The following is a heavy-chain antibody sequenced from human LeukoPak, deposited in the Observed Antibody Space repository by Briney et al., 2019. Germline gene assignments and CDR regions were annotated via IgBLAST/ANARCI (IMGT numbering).Heavy chain of an antibody. CDR3: AKALRITMIVVVIPFDY. Sequence: GGTLRLSCAASGFTFSSYGMSWVRQAPGKGLEWVSAISGSGGSTYYADSVKGRFTISRDNSKNTLYLQMNSLRAEDTAVYYCAKALRITMIVVVIPFDYWGQGTLVTVSS. D-gene: IGHD3-22*01. J-gene: IGHJ4*02. V-gene: IGHV3-23*01. CDR2: ISGSGGST. CDR1: GFTFSSYG.